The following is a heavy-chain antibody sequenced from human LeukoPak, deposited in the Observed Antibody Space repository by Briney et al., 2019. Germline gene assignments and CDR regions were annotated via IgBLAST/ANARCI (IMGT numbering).Heavy chain of an antibody. D-gene: IGHD4-23*01. CDR2: IIPIFGTA. CDR3: AAEGSPTVVTFRKGAVDL. CDR1: GGTFGSYA. J-gene: IGHJ3*01. Sequence: AVKVSCKASGGTFGSYAISWVRQAPGQGLEWMGGIIPIFGTANYAQKFQERVTITRDMSTSTVYMELSSLRSEDTAVYYCAAEGSPTVVTFRKGAVDLWGQGTMVTVSS. V-gene: IGHV1-69*05.